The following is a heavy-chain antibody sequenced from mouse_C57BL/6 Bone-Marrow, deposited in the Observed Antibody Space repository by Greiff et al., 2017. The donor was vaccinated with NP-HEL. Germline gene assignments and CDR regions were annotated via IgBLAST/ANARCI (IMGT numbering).Heavy chain of an antibody. CDR1: GYTFTSYW. V-gene: IGHV1-69*01. J-gene: IGHJ3*01. CDR2: IDPSDSYT. D-gene: IGHD2-4*01. Sequence: VQLQQPGAELVMPGASVKLSCKASGYTFTSYWMHWVKQRPGQGLEWIGEIDPSDSYTNYNQKFKGKSTLTVDKSSSTAYMQLSSLTSEDSAVYYCARDDYDGAYGGRGTLVTVSA. CDR3: ARDDYDGAY.